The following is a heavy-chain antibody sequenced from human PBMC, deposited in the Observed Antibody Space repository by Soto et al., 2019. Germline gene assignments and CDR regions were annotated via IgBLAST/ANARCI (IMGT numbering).Heavy chain of an antibody. J-gene: IGHJ6*02. D-gene: IGHD3-9*01. CDR3: AAGPAILTGTYYYGMDV. CDR2: INGDGSIT. Sequence: EVQLVESGGGLVQPGGSLRLSCAASGFTFRNCWMHWVRQVPGKGLVWVSGINGDGSITSYADSVKGRFTIFRDNAKNTLYLQINSLRAEDTAVYYCAAGPAILTGTYYYGMDVWGQGTTVTVSS. CDR1: GFTFRNCW. V-gene: IGHV3-74*01.